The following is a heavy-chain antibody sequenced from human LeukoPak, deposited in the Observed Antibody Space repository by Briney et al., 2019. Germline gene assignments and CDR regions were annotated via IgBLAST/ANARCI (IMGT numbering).Heavy chain of an antibody. D-gene: IGHD6-6*01. V-gene: IGHV1-46*01. CDR3: ASSIAARLDC. CDR1: GFTFTSYY. Sequence: GASVKVSCKASGFTFTSYYIHWVRQAPGQGLEWMGEINPSGGSTRYAPKFQGRVTMTRDMSASTVDMELSSLRPEDTAVYYCASSIAARLDCWGQGTRVTDTS. CDR2: INPSGGST. J-gene: IGHJ4*02.